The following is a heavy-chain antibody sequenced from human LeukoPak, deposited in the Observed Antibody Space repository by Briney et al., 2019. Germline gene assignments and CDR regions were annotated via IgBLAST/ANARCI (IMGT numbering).Heavy chain of an antibody. V-gene: IGHV4-30-4*08. CDR1: GGSISSGDYY. Sequence: PSETLSLTCTVSGGSISSGDYYWSWIRQPPGKGLEWIGYIYYSGSTYYNPSLKSRVTISVETSKNQFSLKLSSVTAADTAVYCCARYTVVPVFDYWGQGTLVTVSS. CDR3: ARYTVVPVFDY. J-gene: IGHJ4*02. CDR2: IYYSGST. D-gene: IGHD2-2*01.